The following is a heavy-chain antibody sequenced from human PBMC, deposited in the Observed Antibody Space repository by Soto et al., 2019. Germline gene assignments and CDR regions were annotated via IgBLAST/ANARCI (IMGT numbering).Heavy chain of an antibody. CDR3: ASTEDFFDY. V-gene: IGHV4-31*03. J-gene: IGHJ4*02. Sequence: PSETLSLTCSVSGVSLTSGTYYWSWIRQHPGKGLEWIGYIFYSGSTDYNPSLKSRVNISVDMSKNQLSLKLSSVTAADTAVYYCASTEDFFDYWGQGTLVTVSS. CDR1: GVSLTSGTYY. CDR2: IFYSGST.